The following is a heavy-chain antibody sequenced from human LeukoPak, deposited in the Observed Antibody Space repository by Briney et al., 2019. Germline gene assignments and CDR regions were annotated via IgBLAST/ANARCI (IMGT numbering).Heavy chain of an antibody. J-gene: IGHJ3*02. CDR3: AKARSDGYQDDAFDI. D-gene: IGHD5-24*01. CDR2: IIGSGDST. CDR1: GFTFSSYA. Sequence: GGSLRLSRAASGFTFSSYAMSWVRQAPGKGLEWVSGIIGSGDSTYYADSVKGRFTISRDNSKNTLHMQMNSLRAEDTAVYYCAKARSDGYQDDAFDIWGQGRMVSVSS. V-gene: IGHV3-23*01.